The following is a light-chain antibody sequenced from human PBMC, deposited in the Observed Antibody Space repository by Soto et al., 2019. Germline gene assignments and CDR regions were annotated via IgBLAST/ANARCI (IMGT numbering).Light chain of an antibody. V-gene: IGKV3-20*01. CDR2: GTT. CDR1: QTVSGSY. Sequence: EIVWTQSPGPVSLSPGETASLSCRASQTVSGSYLAWYQQKPGQAHRLLIYGTTSRAAGVPDRFSGGGSGTAFTLTISGLQPEDFALYNCQQYGSSPPTFGGGTSVEI. CDR3: QQYGSSPPT. J-gene: IGKJ4*01.